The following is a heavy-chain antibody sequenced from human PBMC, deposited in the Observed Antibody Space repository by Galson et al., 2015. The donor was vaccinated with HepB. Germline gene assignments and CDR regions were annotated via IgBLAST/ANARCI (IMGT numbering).Heavy chain of an antibody. CDR2: ISYDGSNK. D-gene: IGHD3-22*01. CDR1: GFTFSSYA. V-gene: IGHV3-30*04. Sequence: SLRLSCAASGFTFSSYAMHWVRQASGKGLEWVAVISYDGSNKYYADSVKGRFTISRDNSKNTLYLQMNSLRAEDTAVYYCARPSQSITMIVVVTYIDAFDIWGQGTMVTVSS. J-gene: IGHJ3*02. CDR3: ARPSQSITMIVVVTYIDAFDI.